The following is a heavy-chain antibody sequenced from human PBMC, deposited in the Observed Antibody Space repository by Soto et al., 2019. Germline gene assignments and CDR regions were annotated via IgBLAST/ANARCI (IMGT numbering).Heavy chain of an antibody. CDR1: GGSISSYY. CDR3: ARCSGPAAAGTPYFDY. Sequence: QVQLQESGPGLVKPSETLSLTCTVSGGSISSYYWSWIRQPPGKGLEWIGYIYYSGSTNYNPSLKSRVTISVDTSKNQFSLKLSSVTAADTAVYYCARCSGPAAAGTPYFDYWGQGTLVTVSS. CDR2: IYYSGST. V-gene: IGHV4-59*01. D-gene: IGHD6-13*01. J-gene: IGHJ4*02.